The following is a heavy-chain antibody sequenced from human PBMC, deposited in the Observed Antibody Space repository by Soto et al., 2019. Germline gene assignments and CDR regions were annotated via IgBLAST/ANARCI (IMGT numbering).Heavy chain of an antibody. Sequence: SETLSLPCAASGGSFTSNNWWTWVRPPPGQGLEGIGEIYRTGRTNYNPSLKSRVTISLDKSENQFSLKVTSLTAADTAVYYCASRDPGTSVDYWGQGTLVTVSS. CDR1: GGSFTSNNW. V-gene: IGHV4-4*02. J-gene: IGHJ4*02. D-gene: IGHD1-7*01. CDR2: IYRTGRT. CDR3: ASRDPGTSVDY.